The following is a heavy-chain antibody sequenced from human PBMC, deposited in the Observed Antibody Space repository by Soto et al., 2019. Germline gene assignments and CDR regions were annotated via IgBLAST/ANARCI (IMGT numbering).Heavy chain of an antibody. Sequence: GGSLRLSCAASGFTFRGYAMIWVRQAPGKGLEWVAIIDNSGSNTKYADSVRGRFTISRDNSKNTLYLQMNSLRAEDTAVYYCERDSSPYYWGQGTLVTVSS. CDR1: GFTFRGYA. CDR3: ERDSSPYY. CDR2: IDNSGSNT. J-gene: IGHJ4*02. V-gene: IGHV3-30*04. D-gene: IGHD2-2*01.